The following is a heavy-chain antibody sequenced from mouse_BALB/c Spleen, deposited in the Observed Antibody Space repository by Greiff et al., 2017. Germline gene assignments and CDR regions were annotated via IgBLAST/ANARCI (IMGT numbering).Heavy chain of an antibody. CDR3: ARDPQYDGSSPLAY. D-gene: IGHD1-1*01. CDR2: IHYSGST. J-gene: IGHJ3*01. Sequence: EVQLQESGPDLVKPSQSLSLTCTVTGYSITSGYSWPWIRQFPGNKLEWMGYIHYSGSTNYNPSLKSRISITRDTSKNQFFLQLNSVTTEDTATYYCARDPQYDGSSPLAYWGQGTLVTVAA. CDR1: GYSITSGYS. V-gene: IGHV3-1*02.